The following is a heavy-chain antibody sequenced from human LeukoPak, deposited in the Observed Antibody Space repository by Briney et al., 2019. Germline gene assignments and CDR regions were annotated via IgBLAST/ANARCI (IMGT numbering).Heavy chain of an antibody. CDR1: GLTSRSTH. CDR3: ARGGRGSAAVVAPRSFDI. V-gene: IGHV3-53*01. J-gene: IGHJ3*02. D-gene: IGHD3-22*01. CDR2: TYTGGNS. Sequence: GGPLRLSCEASGLTSRSTHRVWVRQAPGKGLEWVPVTYTGGNSYYAGSVQGRFIISRDISKNTLYLQMNNLRAEDSALYYCARGGRGSAAVVAPRSFDIWGQGTMVTVSS.